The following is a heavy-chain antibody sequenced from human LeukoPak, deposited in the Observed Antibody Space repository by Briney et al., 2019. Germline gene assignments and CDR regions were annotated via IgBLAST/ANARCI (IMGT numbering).Heavy chain of an antibody. Sequence: ASVKVSCKASGYSFTSYDINWVRQAPGQGLEWMGWMSPNSGHTGYAQKSQGRVTITRNTSIRTAYMELSSLRSEDTAVYYCAKKAKVADRLDWFDSWGQGTLVTVSS. CDR3: AKKAKVADRLDWFDS. CDR2: MSPNSGHT. J-gene: IGHJ5*01. V-gene: IGHV1-8*03. CDR1: GYSFTSYD. D-gene: IGHD6-6*01.